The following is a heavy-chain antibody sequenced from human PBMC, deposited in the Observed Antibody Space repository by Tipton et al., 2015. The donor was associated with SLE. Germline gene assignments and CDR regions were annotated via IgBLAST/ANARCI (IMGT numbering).Heavy chain of an antibody. Sequence: QLVQSGGGVVQPGRSLRLSCAASGFTFRHFAMHWVRQAPGKGLEWVAVISHDGSNKYYADSVKGRFAISRDNSKNTLYLQMDGLRAEDTAVFYCARDRYSGSSWAFAIWGRGTMVTVSS. V-gene: IGHV3-30*09. CDR2: ISHDGSNK. J-gene: IGHJ3*02. D-gene: IGHD6-6*01. CDR3: ARDRYSGSSWAFAI. CDR1: GFTFRHFA.